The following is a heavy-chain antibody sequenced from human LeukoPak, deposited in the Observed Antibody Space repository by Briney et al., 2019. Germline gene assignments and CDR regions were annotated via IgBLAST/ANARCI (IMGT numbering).Heavy chain of an antibody. CDR1: GFTFSSYA. CDR3: AKDLRGYSGYDYLDY. Sequence: GGSLRLSCAASGFTFSSYAMSWVRQAPGKGLEWVSAISGSGGSTYYADSVKGRFTISRDNSKNTLYLQMNSLRAEDTAVYYCAKDLRGYSGYDYLDYWGQGTLVTVSS. J-gene: IGHJ4*02. CDR2: ISGSGGST. D-gene: IGHD5-12*01. V-gene: IGHV3-23*01.